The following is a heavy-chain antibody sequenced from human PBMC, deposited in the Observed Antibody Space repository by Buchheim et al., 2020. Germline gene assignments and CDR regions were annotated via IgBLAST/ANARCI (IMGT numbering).Heavy chain of an antibody. D-gene: IGHD2-15*01. V-gene: IGHV1-46*01. CDR3: ARMSAATDYYYGMDV. CDR2: INPSGGST. Sequence: QVQLVQSGAEVKKPGPSVKVSCKASGYTFTSYYMHWVRQAPGQGLEWMGMINPSGGSTTYAQKLQGRVTMTRVTSTSPVYMELSSLRSEDTAVYYCARMSAATDYYYGMDVWGQGTT. J-gene: IGHJ6*02. CDR1: GYTFTSYY.